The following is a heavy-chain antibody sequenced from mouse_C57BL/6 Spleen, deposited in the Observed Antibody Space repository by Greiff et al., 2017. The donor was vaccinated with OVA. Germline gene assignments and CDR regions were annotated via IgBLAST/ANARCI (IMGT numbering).Heavy chain of an antibody. CDR3: ARDRYFDV. CDR2: INYDGSST. Sequence: EVKLMESEGGLVQPGSSMKLSCTASGFTFSDYYMAWVRQVPEKGLEWVANINYDGSSTYYLDSLKSRFIISRDNAKNILYLQMSSLKSEDIATYYCARDRYFDVWGTGTTVTVSS. CDR1: GFTFSDYY. J-gene: IGHJ1*03. V-gene: IGHV5-16*01.